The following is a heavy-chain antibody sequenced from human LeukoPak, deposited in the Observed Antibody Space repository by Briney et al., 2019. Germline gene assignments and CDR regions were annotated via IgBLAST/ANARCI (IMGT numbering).Heavy chain of an antibody. Sequence: ASVKVSCKASGYTFTSYYMHWVRQAPGQGLEWMGIINPSGGSTSYAQKFQGRVTMTKDMSTSTVYMELSSLRSGDTAVYYCARAGYSSFLDPWGQGTLVTVSS. D-gene: IGHD6-13*01. CDR2: INPSGGST. CDR3: ARAGYSSFLDP. V-gene: IGHV1-46*01. J-gene: IGHJ5*02. CDR1: GYTFTSYY.